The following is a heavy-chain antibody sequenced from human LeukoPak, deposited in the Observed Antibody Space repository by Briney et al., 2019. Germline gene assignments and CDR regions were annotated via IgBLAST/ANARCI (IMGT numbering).Heavy chain of an antibody. Sequence: HSGRSLGNPCGASRFTFRNYTITCVRQPPGKGMEWVSSISGSGGNTYYADSVKGRFTISRDNSKNTLYLQMNSLRAYDTAVYNCAEVGFGDIYFIDHWGQGILVAVSS. CDR2: ISGSGGNT. CDR1: RFTFRNYT. V-gene: IGHV3-23*01. J-gene: IGHJ4*02. D-gene: IGHD3-10*01. CDR3: AEVGFGDIYFIDH.